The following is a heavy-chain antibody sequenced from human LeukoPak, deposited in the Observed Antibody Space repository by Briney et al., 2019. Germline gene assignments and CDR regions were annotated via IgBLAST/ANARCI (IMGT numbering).Heavy chain of an antibody. CDR1: GYTFTSYG. CDR2: ISAYNGNT. D-gene: IGHD3-10*01. CDR3: ARDLFGRGSGSYYGY. V-gene: IGHV1-18*01. J-gene: IGHJ4*02. Sequence: ASVKVCCKASGYTFTSYGISWVRQAPGQGLEWMGWISAYNGNTNYAQKLQGRVTMTTDTSTSTAYMELRSLRSDDTAVYYCARDLFGRGSGSYYGYWGQGTLVTVSS.